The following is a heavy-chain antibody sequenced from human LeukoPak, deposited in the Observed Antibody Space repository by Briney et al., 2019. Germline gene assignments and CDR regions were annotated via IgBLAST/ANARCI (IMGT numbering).Heavy chain of an antibody. CDR3: ARTSTYGDYDY. J-gene: IGHJ4*02. Sequence: SGGSLRLSCAASGFTFDTYSMNWVRQAPGKRLEWVSYISGDTSTKYYADSVKGRFTISRDVAKSSLYLQMNSRRAEDTAIYYCARTSTYGDYDYWGQGTLVTVSS. CDR1: GFTFDTYS. D-gene: IGHD4-17*01. CDR2: ISGDTSTK. V-gene: IGHV3-48*01.